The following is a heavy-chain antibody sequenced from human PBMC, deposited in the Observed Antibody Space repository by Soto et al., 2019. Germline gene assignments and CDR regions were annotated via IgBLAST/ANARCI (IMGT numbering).Heavy chain of an antibody. CDR2: LSASNGNT. V-gene: IGHV1-18*01. CDR1: GYTFTSYG. D-gene: IGHD4-17*01. CDR3: TRLKGGEYLL. J-gene: IGHJ4*02. Sequence: QVLLVHSGAEVTKPGASVQVSCKASGYTFTSYGIRWVRQSPGQGLEWMGWLSASNGNTNYAQKLHGRVTMTTDTSTSTAYIELRSLRSDDTAVYYCTRLKGGEYLLWGQGTLVTVSS.